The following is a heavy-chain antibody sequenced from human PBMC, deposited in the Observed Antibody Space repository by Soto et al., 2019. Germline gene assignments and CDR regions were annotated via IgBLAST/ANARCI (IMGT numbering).Heavy chain of an antibody. Sequence: GGSLRLSCAASGFTFSSYGIHWVRQAPGKGLEWVALISYDGTDKYYADSVKDRFTISRDNSKNTLYLQMSSLGPEDTAVYYCVKERYAQLWLEDYGMDVWGQGTTVTVSS. J-gene: IGHJ6*02. CDR1: GFTFSSYG. D-gene: IGHD5-18*01. CDR2: ISYDGTDK. CDR3: VKERYAQLWLEDYGMDV. V-gene: IGHV3-30*18.